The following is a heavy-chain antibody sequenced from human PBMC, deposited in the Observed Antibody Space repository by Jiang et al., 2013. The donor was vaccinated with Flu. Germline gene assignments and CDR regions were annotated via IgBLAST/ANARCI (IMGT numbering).Heavy chain of an antibody. CDR1: GDTFGSYA. V-gene: IGHV1-69*04. J-gene: IGHJ4*02. Sequence: GAEVKKPGSSVKVSCRTSGDTFGSYAVSWVRQAPGQGLEWMGRILPILDITHNAQKFQGRVTLTADKSTNTASMELSSLRSEDTAMYYCARDSAPYYYDSSGYYLVWGQGTLVTVSS. CDR2: ILPILDIT. CDR3: ARDSAPYYYDSSGYYLV. D-gene: IGHD3-22*01.